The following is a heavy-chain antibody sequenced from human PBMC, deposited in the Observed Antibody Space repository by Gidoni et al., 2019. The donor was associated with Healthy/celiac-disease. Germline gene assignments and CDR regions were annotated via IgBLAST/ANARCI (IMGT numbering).Heavy chain of an antibody. V-gene: IGHV3-48*03. J-gene: IGHJ4*02. CDR3: ARAYGSGTDY. Sequence: EVQLVESGGGLVQPGGYLRLSCAASGFTFSSYEMNWVRQAPGKGLEWFSYISSSGSTIYYADSVKGRFTISRDNAKNSLYLQMNSLRAEDTAVYYCARAYGSGTDYWGQGTLVTVSS. CDR2: ISSSGSTI. CDR1: GFTFSSYE. D-gene: IGHD3-10*01.